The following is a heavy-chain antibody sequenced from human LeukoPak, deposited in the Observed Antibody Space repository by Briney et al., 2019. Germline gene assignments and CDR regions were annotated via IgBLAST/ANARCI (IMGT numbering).Heavy chain of an antibody. V-gene: IGHV4-4*02. CDR3: ARELAAVGYRKFDY. J-gene: IGHJ4*02. CDR1: GGSISSSNW. D-gene: IGHD6-13*01. Sequence: SGTLSLTCAVSGGSISSSNWWSWVRQPPGKGREWIGEIYHSGSTNYNPSLKSRGTISVDKSKNQFSMKLSSVTTADTAVYYCARELAAVGYRKFDYWGQGTLVPVSS. CDR2: IYHSGST.